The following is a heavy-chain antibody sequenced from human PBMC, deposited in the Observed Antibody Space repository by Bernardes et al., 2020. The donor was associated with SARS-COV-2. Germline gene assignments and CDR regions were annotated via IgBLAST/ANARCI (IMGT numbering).Heavy chain of an antibody. D-gene: IGHD2-15*01. Sequence: ASVKVSCKAAGYIFSMYGISWVRQAPGQGLEWMGWISADNGNTNYAQKFQGRVTMTTDTSTNTAYMELRSLRSDDTAVYHCARDFVAATDGYYSYGLDVWGQGTIVTVSS. CDR2: ISADNGNT. CDR3: ARDFVAATDGYYSYGLDV. CDR1: GYIFSMYG. J-gene: IGHJ6*02. V-gene: IGHV1-18*01.